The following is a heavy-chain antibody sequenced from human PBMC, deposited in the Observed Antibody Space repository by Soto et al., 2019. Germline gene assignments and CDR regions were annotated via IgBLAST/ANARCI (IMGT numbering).Heavy chain of an antibody. V-gene: IGHV3-53*02. Sequence: QLVETGGRLIQPGTSLTLSCAASGFSVSRNYMTWVRQAPGKGLEWVSFVYSGGATFYADSVKGRFILSRDDSQNTMYLQMNNLRAEDTAVSYCARVPGRLWGRGTLVTVAS. J-gene: IGHJ4*02. CDR2: VYSGGAT. CDR3: ARVPGRL. D-gene: IGHD3-10*01. CDR1: GFSVSRNY.